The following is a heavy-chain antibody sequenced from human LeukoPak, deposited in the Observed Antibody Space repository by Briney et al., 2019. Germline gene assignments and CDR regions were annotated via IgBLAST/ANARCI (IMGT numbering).Heavy chain of an antibody. V-gene: IGHV3-53*01. J-gene: IGHJ4*02. CDR3: AKGPVPAAIENLEFDY. CDR2: IYSGGST. Sequence: GGSLRLSCAASGFTVSSNYMSWVRQAPGKGLEWVSVIYSGGSTYYADSVKGRFTISRDNSKNTLYLQMNSLRAEDTAVYYCAKGPVPAAIENLEFDYWGQGTLVTVSS. D-gene: IGHD2-2*01. CDR1: GFTVSSNY.